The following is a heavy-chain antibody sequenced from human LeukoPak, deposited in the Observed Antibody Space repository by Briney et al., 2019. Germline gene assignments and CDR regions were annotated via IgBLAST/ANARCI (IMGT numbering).Heavy chain of an antibody. CDR2: INHSGST. Sequence: TSETLSLTCPANRAPFNGYNWRWIRPPPQKRLDSIGEINHSGSTNYNPSLKSRVTISVATSKNQFSLKLSSVTAADTAVYYCAGPYYYYGMDVWGQGTTVTVSS. V-gene: IGHV4-34*01. CDR1: RAPFNGYN. CDR3: AGPYYYYGMDV. J-gene: IGHJ6*02.